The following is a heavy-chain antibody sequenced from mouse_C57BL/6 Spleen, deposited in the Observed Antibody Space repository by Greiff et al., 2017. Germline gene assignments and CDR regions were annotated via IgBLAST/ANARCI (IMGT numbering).Heavy chain of an antibody. V-gene: IGHV5-17*01. CDR2: ISSGSSTI. D-gene: IGHD2-4*01. CDR3: ARRSYDFDWYFDV. J-gene: IGHJ1*03. CDR1: GFTFSDYG. Sequence: EVKLVESGGGLVKPGGSLKLSCAASGFTFSDYGMHWVRQAPEKGLEWVAYISSGSSTIYYADTVKGRFTISRDNAKNTLFLQMTSLRSEDTAKYYCARRSYDFDWYFDVWGTGTTVTVSS.